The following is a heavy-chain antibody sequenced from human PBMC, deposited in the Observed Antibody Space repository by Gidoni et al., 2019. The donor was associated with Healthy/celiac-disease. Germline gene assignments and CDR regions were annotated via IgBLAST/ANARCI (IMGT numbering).Heavy chain of an antibody. J-gene: IGHJ6*02. V-gene: IGHV1-69*01. Sequence: GIIPIFGTANYAQKFQGRVTITADESTSTAYMELSSLRSEDTAVYYCARDSGGDSSGYTNYYYGMDVWGQGTTVTVSS. CDR2: IIPIFGTA. D-gene: IGHD3-22*01. CDR3: ARDSGGDSSGYTNYYYGMDV.